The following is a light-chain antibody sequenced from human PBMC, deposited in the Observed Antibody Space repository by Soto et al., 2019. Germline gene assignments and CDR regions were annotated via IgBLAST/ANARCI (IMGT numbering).Light chain of an antibody. CDR3: QQYNNWPPMT. V-gene: IGKV3-15*01. CDR1: QSVSSN. Sequence: VVMTQFPATLSVSPGERATLSCRASQSVSSNLAWYQQKPGQAPRLLIYGASTRATGIPARFSGSGSGTEFTLTISSLQSEDFAVYYCQQYNNWPPMTFGQGTKVDI. CDR2: GAS. J-gene: IGKJ1*01.